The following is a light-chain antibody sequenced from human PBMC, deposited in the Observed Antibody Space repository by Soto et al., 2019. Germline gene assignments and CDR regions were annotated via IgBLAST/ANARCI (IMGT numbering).Light chain of an antibody. Sequence: QSVLTQPASVSGSPGHWITISCTGTSSDVGAYNYDSWYQQYPGEAPKVVIYDVSHRPAGVSNRLSGSKSGNTASLTISGLQTQDEADYYCSSYTSATTYVFGTGTKVTVL. CDR3: SSYTSATTYV. CDR1: SSDVGAYNY. J-gene: IGLJ1*01. CDR2: DVS. V-gene: IGLV2-14*01.